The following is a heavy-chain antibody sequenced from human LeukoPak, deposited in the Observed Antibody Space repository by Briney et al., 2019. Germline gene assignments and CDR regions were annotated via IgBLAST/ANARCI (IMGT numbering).Heavy chain of an antibody. CDR1: GGSFSGYY. CDR3: ASRGYSYGYFPTADY. J-gene: IGHJ4*02. CDR2: INHSGST. V-gene: IGHV4-34*01. D-gene: IGHD5-18*01. Sequence: SETLSLTCAVYGGSFSGYYWSWIRQPPGKGPEWIGEINHSGSTNYNPSLKSRVTISVDTSKNQFSLKLSSVTAADTAVYYCASRGYSYGYFPTADYWGQGTLVTVSS.